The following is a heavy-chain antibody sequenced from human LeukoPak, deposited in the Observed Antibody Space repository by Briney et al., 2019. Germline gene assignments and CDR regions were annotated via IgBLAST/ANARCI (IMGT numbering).Heavy chain of an antibody. J-gene: IGHJ2*01. CDR1: GGSISGYY. Sequence: PSETLSLTCTVSGGSISGYYWSWIRQPPGKGLEWVGYISYSGSTNYNPSLNSRVTISMDTSKNQFSLKLSSVTAADTAVYYCARDRPTYYDLWGRGTLVTVSS. V-gene: IGHV4-59*12. CDR2: ISYSGST. CDR3: ARDRPTYYDL. D-gene: IGHD3-10*01.